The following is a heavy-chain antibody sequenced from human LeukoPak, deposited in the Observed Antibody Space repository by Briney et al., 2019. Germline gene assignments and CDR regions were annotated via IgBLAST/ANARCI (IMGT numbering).Heavy chain of an antibody. Sequence: SETLSLTCTVSGYSISSGYYWGWIRQPPGKGLEWIGSIYHSGSTSYNPSLKSRVTISVDTSKNQFSLKLSPVTAADTAVYYCARILTGFPQTFDYWGQGTLVTVSS. CDR2: IYHSGST. V-gene: IGHV4-38-2*02. CDR3: ARILTGFPQTFDY. J-gene: IGHJ4*02. CDR1: GYSISSGYY. D-gene: IGHD3-9*01.